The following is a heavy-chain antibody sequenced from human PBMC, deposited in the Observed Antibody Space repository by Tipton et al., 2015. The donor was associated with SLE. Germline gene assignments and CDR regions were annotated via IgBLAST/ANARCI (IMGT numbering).Heavy chain of an antibody. CDR2: VSGYNENT. CDR1: GYTFANHG. D-gene: IGHD3-22*01. Sequence: QSGAEVKKPGASVKVSCKAHGYTFANHGISWVRQVPGQAPEWMGWVSGYNENTNYAQKFQGRVTMTRDTSTNTAFLEMGNLRPDDTAIYYCVRDGDSDGYYLGFDIWGQGSPVTVSS. V-gene: IGHV1-18*01. J-gene: IGHJ4*02. CDR3: VRDGDSDGYYLGFDI.